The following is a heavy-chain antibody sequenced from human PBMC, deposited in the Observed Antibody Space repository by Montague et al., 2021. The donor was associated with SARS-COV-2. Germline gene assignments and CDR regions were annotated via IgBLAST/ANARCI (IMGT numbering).Heavy chain of an antibody. J-gene: IGHJ4*02. Sequence: TLSLTCTVSGGSITSGGYYWSWIRQPAGRGLEWIGRIYSSGSTVHNPPLRGRVALTVATSKNQFSLKLSSVTAADTAVYFCAREDFSGSTPYFFDYWGQGSLVTVSS. D-gene: IGHD6-19*01. V-gene: IGHV4-61*02. CDR2: IYSSGST. CDR1: GGSITSGGYY. CDR3: AREDFSGSTPYFFDY.